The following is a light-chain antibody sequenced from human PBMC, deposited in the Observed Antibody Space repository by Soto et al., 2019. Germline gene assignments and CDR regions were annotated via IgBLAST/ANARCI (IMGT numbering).Light chain of an antibody. V-gene: IGLV2-14*01. Sequence: QSVLTQPASLSGAPGQSNTISCTGTSSEIGGYNYVSWYQHHPGKAPKLMNYEGNNRASRVSNLFSGSKSGNTASLTISGLQPEDEADYYCCSYTTSNTRQIVFGTGTKVTVL. CDR1: SSEIGGYNY. J-gene: IGLJ1*01. CDR2: EGN. CDR3: CSYTTSNTRQIV.